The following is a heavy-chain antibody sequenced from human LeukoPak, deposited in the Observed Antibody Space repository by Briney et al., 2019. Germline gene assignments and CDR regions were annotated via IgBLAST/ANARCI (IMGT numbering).Heavy chain of an antibody. V-gene: IGHV1-18*01. D-gene: IGHD2-2*01. CDR3: ARDGTSTDDY. CDR2: ISGNNDNP. Sequence: GASVTVSCKPSGYTFINFGINWVRQAPGQGLEWMGWISGNNDNPNYGQKFQGRFTVTTDSSTSTAYMELRNLRFDDTAVYYCARDGTSTDDYWGQGTLVTVSS. CDR1: GYTFINFG. J-gene: IGHJ4*02.